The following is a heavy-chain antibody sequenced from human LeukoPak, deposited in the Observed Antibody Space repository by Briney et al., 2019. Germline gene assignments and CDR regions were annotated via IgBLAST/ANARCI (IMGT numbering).Heavy chain of an antibody. CDR1: GGSFSGYY. CDR3: ARGERGYSYGYSDYYYYYGMDV. CDR2: INHSGST. Sequence: PSETLSLTCAVYGGSFSGYYWSWIRQPPGKGLEWIGEINHSGSTNYNPSLKSRVTISVDTSKNQFSLKLSSVTAADTAVYYCARGERGYSYGYSDYYYYYGMDVWGQGTTVTVSS. J-gene: IGHJ6*02. V-gene: IGHV4-34*01. D-gene: IGHD5-18*01.